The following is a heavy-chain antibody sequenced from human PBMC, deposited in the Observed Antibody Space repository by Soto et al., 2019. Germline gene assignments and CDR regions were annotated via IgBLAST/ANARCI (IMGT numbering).Heavy chain of an antibody. CDR3: ARVGGQWLGGGQYYFDY. Sequence: QVQLVESGGGVVQPGRSLRLSCAASGFTFSSYGMHWVRQAPGKGLEWVAVIWYDGSNKYYADSVKGRFTISRDNSKNTLYLQMNSLGAEDTAVYYCARVGGQWLGGGQYYFDYWGQGTLVTVSS. V-gene: IGHV3-33*01. CDR2: IWYDGSNK. CDR1: GFTFSSYG. J-gene: IGHJ4*02. D-gene: IGHD6-19*01.